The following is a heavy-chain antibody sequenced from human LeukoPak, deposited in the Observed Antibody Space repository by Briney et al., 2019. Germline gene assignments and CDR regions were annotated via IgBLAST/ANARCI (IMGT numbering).Heavy chain of an antibody. D-gene: IGHD2-2*01. J-gene: IGHJ5*02. Sequence: PSETLSLTCTVSGGSISSGGYYWSWIRQPPGKGLEWIGYIYHSGSTYYNPSLKSRVTISVDRSKNQFSLKLSSVTAADTAVYYCASLVVPAAVRSWGQGTLVTVSS. CDR3: ASLVVPAAVRS. CDR2: IYHSGST. V-gene: IGHV4-30-2*01. CDR1: GGSISSGGYY.